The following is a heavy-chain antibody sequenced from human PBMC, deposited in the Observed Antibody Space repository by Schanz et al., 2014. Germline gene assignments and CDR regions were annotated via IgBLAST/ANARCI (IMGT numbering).Heavy chain of an antibody. V-gene: IGHV1-18*01. D-gene: IGHD3-9*01. CDR1: GYTFTSHG. CDR3: ARVQDDILTGSEYYYGMDV. J-gene: IGHJ6*02. CDR2: ITAYNGNT. Sequence: QVQLVQSGAEVRKPGASVKVSCKASGYTFTSHGISWVRQAPGQGLEWMGWITAYNGNTNYAQKLQGRVTMTTDTSTSTAYMELRSLRSDDTAVYYCARVQDDILTGSEYYYGMDVWGQGTTVTVSS.